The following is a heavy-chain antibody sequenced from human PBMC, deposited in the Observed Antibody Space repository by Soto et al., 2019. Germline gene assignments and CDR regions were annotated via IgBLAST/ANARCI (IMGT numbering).Heavy chain of an antibody. CDR2: IYYSGST. CDR1: GGSISSNSYY. D-gene: IGHD6-19*01. Sequence: SETLSLTCTVSGGSISSNSYYWGWIRQPPGKGLEWIGSIYYSGSTYYNPSLKSRVTISVDTSKNQFSLKLSSVTAADTAVYYCAIEPYSYSSCWYGRDYYLAFWGQRTPVTVSS. V-gene: IGHV4-39*02. J-gene: IGHJ4*02. CDR3: AIEPYSYSSCWYGRDYYLAF.